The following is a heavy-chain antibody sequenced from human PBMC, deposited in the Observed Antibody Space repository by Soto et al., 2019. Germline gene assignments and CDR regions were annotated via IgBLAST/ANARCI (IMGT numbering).Heavy chain of an antibody. J-gene: IGHJ6*02. CDR3: AREKNTVPAELLYYYYYGLDV. Sequence: QVQLVQSGTEVKKSGASVKVSCKASGYTFTNYAIHWVRQAPGQRLEWMGWINPGNGKTKYSKKFQGRVTITRDTTARTVYMDLTSLRSEDTGLYYCAREKNTVPAELLYYYYYGLDVWGQGTTVTVSS. D-gene: IGHD2-2*01. V-gene: IGHV1-3*01. CDR2: INPGNGKT. CDR1: GYTFTNYA.